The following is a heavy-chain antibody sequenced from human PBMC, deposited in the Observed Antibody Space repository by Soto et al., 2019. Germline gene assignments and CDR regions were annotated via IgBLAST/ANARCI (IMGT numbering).Heavy chain of an antibody. J-gene: IGHJ3*02. Sequence: EVQLVESGGGLVKPGGSLRLSCAASGFTFSSYNMNWVRQAPGKGLEWVSSISRSSSYIFYADSVKGRFTISRDNAKNSLYLQMNSRRAEDTAVYYCARDWSSASEIAHRRRDAFDIWGQGTMVTVSS. CDR2: ISRSSSYI. CDR1: GFTFSSYN. V-gene: IGHV3-21*01. D-gene: IGHD2-21*01. CDR3: ARDWSSASEIAHRRRDAFDI.